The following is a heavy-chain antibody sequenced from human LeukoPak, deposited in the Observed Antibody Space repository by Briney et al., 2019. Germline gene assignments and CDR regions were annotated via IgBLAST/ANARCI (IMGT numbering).Heavy chain of an antibody. D-gene: IGHD3-10*01. J-gene: IGHJ4*02. Sequence: GGSLTLSCAGSGFRFRDDWMSWVRQAPGKGLEWVANIKQEGTEKNYLDSVKGRFTISRDNSMNSLYLQMNRLRADDTAVYYCARDGGGPLDWGQGTLVTVSS. CDR2: IKQEGTEK. V-gene: IGHV3-7*01. CDR1: GFRFRDDW. CDR3: ARDGGGPLD.